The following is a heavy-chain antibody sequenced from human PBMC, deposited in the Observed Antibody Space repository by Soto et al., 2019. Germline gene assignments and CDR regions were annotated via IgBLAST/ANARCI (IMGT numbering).Heavy chain of an antibody. CDR3: ARQRITILGVVMYFDY. CDR2: ISSSGSTI. Sequence: QVQLVESGGGLVKPGGSLRLSCAASGFTFGDYYMSWMRQAPGKGREWVSYISSSGSTIYYADSVKGRFTISRDNAKNSLYLQMNSLRAEDTAVYYCARQRITILGVVMYFDYWGQGTLVTVSS. V-gene: IGHV3-11*01. CDR1: GFTFGDYY. D-gene: IGHD3-3*01. J-gene: IGHJ4*02.